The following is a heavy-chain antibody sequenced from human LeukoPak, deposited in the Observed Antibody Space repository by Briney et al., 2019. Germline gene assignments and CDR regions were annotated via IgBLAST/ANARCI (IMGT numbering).Heavy chain of an antibody. D-gene: IGHD3-10*01. Sequence: SETLSLTCSVSRGSISGSIRSYYWSWLRQPPGKGLEWIGYSYYSGSANYNPSLKSRVTISVDTSKNQFSLKLTSVTAADTAVYYCASTYYYASGTYHRPFDYWGQGTLVTVSS. V-gene: IGHV4-61*01. CDR2: SYYSGSA. CDR1: RGSISGSIRSYY. CDR3: ASTYYYASGTYHRPFDY. J-gene: IGHJ4*02.